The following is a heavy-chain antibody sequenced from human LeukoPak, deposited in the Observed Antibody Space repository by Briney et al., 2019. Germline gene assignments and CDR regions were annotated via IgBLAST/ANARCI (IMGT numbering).Heavy chain of an antibody. CDR2: INPNSGGT. J-gene: IGHJ4*02. CDR1: GYTFTGYY. D-gene: IGHD4-17*01. V-gene: IGHV1-2*02. Sequence: GASVKVSCKASGYTFTGYYMHWVRQAPGQGLEWMGWINPNSGGTNYAQKFQGRVTMTTDTSTSTAYMELRSLRSDDTAVYYCARDERGHYGDPTIDYWGQGTLVTVSS. CDR3: ARDERGHYGDPTIDY.